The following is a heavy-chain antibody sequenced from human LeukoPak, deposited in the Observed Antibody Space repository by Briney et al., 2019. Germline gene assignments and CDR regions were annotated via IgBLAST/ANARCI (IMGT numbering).Heavy chain of an antibody. D-gene: IGHD3-10*01. J-gene: IGHJ4*02. CDR1: GYPISSVYY. CDR3: ARGRFGELSPSYYFDY. Sequence: SETLSLTCSVSGYPISSVYYWGWIRQPPGKGLEWIGYIYYSGSTYYNPSLKSRVTISVDTSKNQFSLKLSSVTAADTAVYYCARGRFGELSPSYYFDYWGQGTLVTVSS. V-gene: IGHV4-30-4*08. CDR2: IYYSGST.